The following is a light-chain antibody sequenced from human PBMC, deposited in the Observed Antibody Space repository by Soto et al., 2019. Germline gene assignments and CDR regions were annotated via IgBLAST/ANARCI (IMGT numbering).Light chain of an antibody. CDR1: QTVRNNY. V-gene: IGKV3-11*01. CDR2: DAS. Sequence: EFVLTQSPGTLSLSPGERATLSCRASQTVRNNYLAWYQQKPGQAPRLLIYDASNRAAGVPARFSGSGSGTDFTLTISDVEPEDFAVYYCHQRQSWPRTFGQGTKVDIK. CDR3: HQRQSWPRT. J-gene: IGKJ1*01.